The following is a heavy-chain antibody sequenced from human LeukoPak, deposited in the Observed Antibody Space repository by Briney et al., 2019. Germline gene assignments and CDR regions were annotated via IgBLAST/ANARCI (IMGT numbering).Heavy chain of an antibody. V-gene: IGHV4-38-2*02. CDR2: IYHSGST. J-gene: IGHJ6*03. Sequence: PSETLSLTCTVSGYSISSGYYWGWIRQPPGKGLEWIGSIYHSGSTYYNPSLKSRVTISVDTSKNQFSLKLSSVTAADTAVYYCARSRSRTYYYYMDVWGKGTTVTVSS. CDR1: GYSISSGYY. CDR3: ARSRSRTYYYYMDV.